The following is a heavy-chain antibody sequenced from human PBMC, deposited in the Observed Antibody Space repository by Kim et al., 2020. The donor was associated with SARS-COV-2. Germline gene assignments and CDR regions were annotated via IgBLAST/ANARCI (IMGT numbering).Heavy chain of an antibody. D-gene: IGHD2-21*02. J-gene: IGHJ6*02. CDR2: ISGSGGST. CDR1: GFTFSSYA. CDR3: AKEHIVVVTANPRYYYYGMDV. Sequence: GGSLRLSCAASGFTFSSYAMSWVRQAPGKGLEWVSAISGSGGSTYYADSVKGRFTISRDTSKNTLYLQMNSLRAEDTAVYYCAKEHIVVVTANPRYYYYGMDVWGQGTTVTVSS. V-gene: IGHV3-23*01.